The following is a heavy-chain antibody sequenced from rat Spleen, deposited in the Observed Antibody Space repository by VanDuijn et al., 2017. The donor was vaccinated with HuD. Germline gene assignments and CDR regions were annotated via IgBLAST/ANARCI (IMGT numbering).Heavy chain of an antibody. CDR2: INYDGNST. J-gene: IGHJ2*01. CDR1: GFTFSDYY. Sequence: EVQLVESDGGLVQPGRSLKLSCAASGFTFSDYYMAWVRQAPTKGLEWVATINYDGNSTYYRDSVKGRFTISRDNAKSTLYLQMDSLRSEDTATYYCARHTMALILFDYWGQGVMVTVSS. D-gene: IGHD1-7*01. V-gene: IGHV5-29*01. CDR3: ARHTMALILFDY.